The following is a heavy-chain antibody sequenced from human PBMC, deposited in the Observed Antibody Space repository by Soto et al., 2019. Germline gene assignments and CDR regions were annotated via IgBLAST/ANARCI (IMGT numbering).Heavy chain of an antibody. V-gene: IGHV1-18*01. Sequence: QVQLVQSGAEVKKPGASVKVSCKASGYTFTNYGISWVRQAPGQGLEWMGWISAYNGNTNYAQKLQGRVTMTTDTSTGTAYRELRTLRSDDTAVYYCARDRGSYALDYWGQGPLVTVSS. CDR3: ARDRGSYALDY. CDR1: GYTFTNYG. CDR2: ISAYNGNT. D-gene: IGHD1-26*01. J-gene: IGHJ4*02.